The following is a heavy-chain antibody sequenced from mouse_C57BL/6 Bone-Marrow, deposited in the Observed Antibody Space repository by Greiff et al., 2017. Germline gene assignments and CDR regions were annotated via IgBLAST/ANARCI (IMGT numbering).Heavy chain of an antibody. D-gene: IGHD2-1*01. CDR2: IDPENGDT. J-gene: IGHJ2*01. CDR1: GFNIKDDY. V-gene: IGHV14-4*01. Sequence: EVQLQQSGAELVRPGASVKLSCTASGFNIKDDYMHWVKQRPEQGLEWIGWIDPENGDTEYASKFQGKATITADTSSNTAYLQLSRLTSEDTAVYYCTTGLLTLDWGQGTTLTVSS. CDR3: TTGLLTLD.